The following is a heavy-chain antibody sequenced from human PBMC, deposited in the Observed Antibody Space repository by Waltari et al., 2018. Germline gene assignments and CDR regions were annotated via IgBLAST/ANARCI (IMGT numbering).Heavy chain of an antibody. CDR3: ARDGDYVWGSYRYTTHNWFDP. Sequence: QLQLQESGPGLVKPSETLSLTCTVSGGSISSSSYYWGWIRQPPGKGLEWIGSIYYSGSTYYNRSLKSRVTIAVDTSKNQFSLKLSSVTAADTAVYYCARDGDYVWGSYRYTTHNWFDPWGQGTLVTVSS. V-gene: IGHV4-39*07. D-gene: IGHD3-16*02. J-gene: IGHJ5*02. CDR2: IYYSGST. CDR1: GGSISSSSYY.